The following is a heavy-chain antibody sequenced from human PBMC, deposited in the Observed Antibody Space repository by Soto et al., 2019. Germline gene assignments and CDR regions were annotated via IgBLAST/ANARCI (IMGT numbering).Heavy chain of an antibody. V-gene: IGHV3-15*01. CDR3: TTGLSNGYYNFDY. CDR2: IKGEADGGTT. CDR1: GVTFSNSG. J-gene: IGHJ4*02. D-gene: IGHD3-22*01. Sequence: GGSLRLSCAASGVTFSNSGMIWVRQGPGKGLEWVGRIKGEADGGTTDYAAPVKGRITISRDHSKDTLYLYMNSLKTEDTAVYYCTTGLSNGYYNFDYWGQGT.